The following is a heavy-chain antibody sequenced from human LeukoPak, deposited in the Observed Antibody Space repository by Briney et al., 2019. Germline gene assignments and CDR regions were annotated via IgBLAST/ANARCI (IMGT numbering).Heavy chain of an antibody. Sequence: ASVKVSCNSSGYTFTGYYMHWVRQAPGQGLEWMGWINPNSGGTHYAQKFQGRVTMTRDTSINTAYMELSRLRSGDTAIYYCARGSSIVTSTIDWFDPWGQGALVAVSS. D-gene: IGHD1-26*01. J-gene: IGHJ5*02. CDR3: ARGSSIVTSTIDWFDP. V-gene: IGHV1-2*02. CDR1: GYTFTGYY. CDR2: INPNSGGT.